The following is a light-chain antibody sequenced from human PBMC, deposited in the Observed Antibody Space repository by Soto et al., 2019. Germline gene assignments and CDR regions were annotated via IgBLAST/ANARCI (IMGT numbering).Light chain of an antibody. CDR2: DAS. CDR3: QQYNNWWT. Sequence: TFHLRASQSISSWVGWYQQKPRKAPKLLIYDASRLESGVPTRFSGSGSGTEFTLTISILQSEDFGVYYCQQYNNWWTFGQGTKVDI. J-gene: IGKJ1*01. CDR1: QSISSW. V-gene: IGKV1-5*01.